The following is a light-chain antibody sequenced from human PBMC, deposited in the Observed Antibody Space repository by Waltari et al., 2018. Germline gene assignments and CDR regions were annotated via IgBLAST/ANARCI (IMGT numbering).Light chain of an antibody. J-gene: IGLJ2*01. CDR2: GNS. Sequence: QSVLTQPPSVSGAPGQRVTISCTGSSSNIGAGYDVHWYQQLPGTAPKLLIYGNSNRPSGVPDRFSGSQSGTSASLAITGLQAEDEAYYYCQSYDSSLSGSVVVGGGTKLTVL. CDR1: SSNIGAGYD. CDR3: QSYDSSLSGSVV. V-gene: IGLV1-40*01.